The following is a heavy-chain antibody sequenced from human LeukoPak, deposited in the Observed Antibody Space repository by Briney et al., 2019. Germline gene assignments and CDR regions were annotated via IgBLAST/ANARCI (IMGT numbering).Heavy chain of an antibody. V-gene: IGHV3-23*01. Sequence: GGSLRLSCAASGFTFSTYAMSWVRQAPGKGLEWVSAISSFTGNTHYAESVKGRFTISRDNSRNTLYLQMDALRAEDTAVYYCAKDASARPWYFDPWGRGTLVTVSS. J-gene: IGHJ2*01. CDR3: AKDASARPWYFDP. CDR2: ISSFTGNT. CDR1: GFTFSTYA.